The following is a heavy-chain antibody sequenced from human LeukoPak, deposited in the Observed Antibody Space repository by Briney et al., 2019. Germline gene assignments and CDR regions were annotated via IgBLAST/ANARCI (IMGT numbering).Heavy chain of an antibody. D-gene: IGHD1-7*01. Sequence: GGSLRLSCVASGFTFSNYWMSWVRQAPGKGLEWVANIQKDGSEKHYVASVEGRFTISRDNAENSLFLQLNSLRVDDTAVYFCARDRHRYRGTNGDGDAFDIWGQGTMVTVTS. CDR3: ARDRHRYRGTNGDGDAFDI. CDR2: IQKDGSEK. V-gene: IGHV3-7*03. CDR1: GFTFSNYW. J-gene: IGHJ3*02.